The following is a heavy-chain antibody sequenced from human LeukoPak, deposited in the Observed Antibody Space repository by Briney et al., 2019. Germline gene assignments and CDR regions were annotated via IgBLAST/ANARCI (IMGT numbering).Heavy chain of an antibody. CDR2: ISGSGGST. D-gene: IGHD3-9*01. J-gene: IGHJ6*03. CDR1: GFTFSSYD. Sequence: GGSLRLSCAASGFTFSSYDMSWVRQAPGKGLEWVSGISGSGGSTYYADSVKGRFTISRDNSKNTLYLQMNSLRAEDTAVYYCAKDGGEYYDILTGYYPRLYYMDVWGKGTTVTISS. V-gene: IGHV3-23*01. CDR3: AKDGGEYYDILTGYYPRLYYMDV.